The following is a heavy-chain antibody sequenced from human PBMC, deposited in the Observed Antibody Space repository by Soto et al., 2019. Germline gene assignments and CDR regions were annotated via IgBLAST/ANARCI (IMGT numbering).Heavy chain of an antibody. CDR1: GFTFSSYD. D-gene: IGHD5-12*01. CDR2: IGTAGDT. V-gene: IGHV3-13*01. J-gene: IGHJ4*02. CDR3: ARVRYDSTAGYFDY. Sequence: EVQLVESGGGLVQPGGSLRLSCAASGFTFSSYDMHWVRQATGKGLEWVSAIGTAGDTYYPGSVKGRFTISRENAKNSLYIQMNSLRAEDTAVYYCARVRYDSTAGYFDYWGQGTLVTVSS.